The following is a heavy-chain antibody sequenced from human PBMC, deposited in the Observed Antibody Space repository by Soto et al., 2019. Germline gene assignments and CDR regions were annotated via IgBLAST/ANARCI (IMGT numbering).Heavy chain of an antibody. Sequence: QVHLVQSGAEVKKPGSSVKVSCKYSGGTFRTESINWVRQALGQGLEWMGGILPFFGTADYALRFQGRVTISADGAMTTAYTELSCLTSQDTAVYLFSRGHENGGISDAFDVWGQGTMVIVSS. V-gene: IGHV1-69*13. CDR3: SRGHENGGISDAFDV. CDR1: GGTFRTES. D-gene: IGHD1-26*01. J-gene: IGHJ3*01. CDR2: ILPFFGTA.